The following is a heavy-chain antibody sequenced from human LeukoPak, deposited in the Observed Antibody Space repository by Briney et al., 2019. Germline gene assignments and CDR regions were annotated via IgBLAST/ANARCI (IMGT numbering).Heavy chain of an antibody. Sequence: ASVKVSCKASGGTFSSYAISWVRQAPGRGLEWMGGIIPIFGTANYAQKFQGRVTITADESTSTAYMELSSLRSEDTAVYYCARGDRGWFDPWGQGTLVTVSS. CDR2: IIPIFGTA. V-gene: IGHV1-69*13. CDR1: GGTFSSYA. J-gene: IGHJ5*02. CDR3: ARGDRGWFDP.